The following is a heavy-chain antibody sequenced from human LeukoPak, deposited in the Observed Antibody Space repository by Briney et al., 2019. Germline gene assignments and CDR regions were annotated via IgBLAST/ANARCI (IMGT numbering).Heavy chain of an antibody. V-gene: IGHV3-73*01. CDR1: EFTSSGSA. CDR2: IRSKANSYAT. D-gene: IGHD3-10*01. CDR3: TRLWFGELVGY. Sequence: GGSLRLSCAASEFTSSGSAMHWVRQASGKGLEWFGRIRSKANSYATAYASSVKARFTISRDDSKNTAYLQMNSLKTEDTAVYYCTRLWFGELVGYWGQGTLVTVSS. J-gene: IGHJ4*02.